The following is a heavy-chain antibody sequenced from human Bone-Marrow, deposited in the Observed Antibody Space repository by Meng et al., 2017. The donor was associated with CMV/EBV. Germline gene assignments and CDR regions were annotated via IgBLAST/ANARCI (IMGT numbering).Heavy chain of an antibody. V-gene: IGHV1-69*05. CDR1: GGTFSSYA. J-gene: IGHJ4*02. CDR2: IIPIFGTA. CDR3: ARGYCSSTSCPPYYCDY. Sequence: SVKVSCKASGGTFSSYAISWVRQAPGQGLEWMGGIIPIFGTANYAQKFQGRVTITTDESTSTAYMELSSLRSEDTAVYYCARGYCSSTSCPPYYCDYWGQGTLVTVSS. D-gene: IGHD2-2*01.